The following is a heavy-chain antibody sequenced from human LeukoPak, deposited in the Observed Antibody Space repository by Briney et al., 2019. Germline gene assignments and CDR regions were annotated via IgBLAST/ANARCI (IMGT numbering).Heavy chain of an antibody. CDR3: ARLFSHDYVWGSYRPLDY. D-gene: IGHD3-16*02. CDR1: GFTFSTHW. V-gene: IGHV3-74*01. CDR2: INIDGSTT. J-gene: IGHJ4*02. Sequence: GGSLRLSCVASGFTFSTHWMHWVRQAPGKGLVWVSRINIDGSTTNYADSVKGRFTISRDNAKNSLYLQMNSLRSDDTAVYYCARLFSHDYVWGSYRPLDYWGQGTLVTVSS.